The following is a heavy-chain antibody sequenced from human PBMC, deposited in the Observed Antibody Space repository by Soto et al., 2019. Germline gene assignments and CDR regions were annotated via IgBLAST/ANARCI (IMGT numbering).Heavy chain of an antibody. J-gene: IGHJ5*02. CDR2: IYPDDSNT. CDR3: ARQGAAVPTVPLIWFDP. D-gene: IGHD6-13*01. Sequence: GESLKISCKGSGYFFAGYWIAWVRQMPGKGLEWMGIIYPDDSNTKYSRSFQGQVTISADMSSSTAYLQWSSLKASDTAIYYCARQGAAVPTVPLIWFDPWGQGTLVTVSS. V-gene: IGHV5-51*01. CDR1: GYFFAGYW.